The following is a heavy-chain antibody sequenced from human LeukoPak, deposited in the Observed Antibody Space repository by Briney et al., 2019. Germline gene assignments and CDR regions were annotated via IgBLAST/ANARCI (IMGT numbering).Heavy chain of an antibody. V-gene: IGHV4-34*01. CDR2: INHSGSP. CDR3: ARISPIAAAGTPYFDS. D-gene: IGHD6-13*01. CDR1: GGSFSGYY. J-gene: IGHJ4*02. Sequence: PSETLSLTCAVYGGSFSGYYWSWIRQPPGKGLEWIGEINHSGSPNYNPSLKSRLTISEDMSTRQVSLKLSSVTAADTAVYYCARISPIAAAGTPYFDSWGQGTLVTVSS.